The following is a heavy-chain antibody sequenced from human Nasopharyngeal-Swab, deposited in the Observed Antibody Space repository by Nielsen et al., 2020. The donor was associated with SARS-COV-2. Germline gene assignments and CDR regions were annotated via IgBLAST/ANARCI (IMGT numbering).Heavy chain of an antibody. J-gene: IGHJ3*02. CDR2: ISYDGSNK. CDR3: AREMKVVVSTWDAFDI. V-gene: IGHV3-30-3*01. D-gene: IGHD3-22*01. Sequence: WIRQPPGKGLEWVAVISYDGSNKYYADSVKGRFTISRDNSKNTLYLQMNSLRAEDTAVYYCAREMKVVVSTWDAFDIWGQGTMVTVSS.